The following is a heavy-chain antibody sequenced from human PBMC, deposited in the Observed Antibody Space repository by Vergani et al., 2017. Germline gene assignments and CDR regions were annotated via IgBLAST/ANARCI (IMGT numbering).Heavy chain of an antibody. CDR2: FDPEDGET. Sequence: QVQLVQSGAEVKKPGASVKVSCKVSGYTLTELSMHWVRQAPGKGLEWMGGFDPEDGETIYAQKFQGRVTMTEDTSTDTAYMELSSLRSEDTAVYYCATRPSTMIVVVTPYYYYGMDVWGKGTTVTVSS. D-gene: IGHD3-22*01. CDR3: ATRPSTMIVVVTPYYYYGMDV. V-gene: IGHV1-24*01. CDR1: GYTLTELS. J-gene: IGHJ6*04.